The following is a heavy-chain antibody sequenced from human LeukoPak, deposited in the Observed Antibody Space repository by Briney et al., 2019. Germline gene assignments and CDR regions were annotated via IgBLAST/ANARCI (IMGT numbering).Heavy chain of an antibody. Sequence: PGGSLRLSCAAFGFTFRNYVMNWVRQALGKGLEWLSYLNHGSSVIYYAASVRGRFTISRDNAKNSLYLQMNSLRAEDTAVYYCARQRLRGYPYYSYFPMDVWGKGTTVTVSS. J-gene: IGHJ6*03. D-gene: IGHD1-1*01. CDR3: ARQRLRGYPYYSYFPMDV. CDR2: LNHGSSVI. CDR1: GFTFRNYV. V-gene: IGHV3-48*03.